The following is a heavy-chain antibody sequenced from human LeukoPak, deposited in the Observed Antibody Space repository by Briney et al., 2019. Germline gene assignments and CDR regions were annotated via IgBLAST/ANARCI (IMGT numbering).Heavy chain of an antibody. V-gene: IGHV3-20*04. Sequence: GGSLRLSCAASGFTFDDYGMSWVRQAPGKGLEWVSGINWNGGSTGYADSVKGRFTISRDNAKNSLYLQMNSLRAEDTAVYYCAKDIQQWLVRVPDYYYYGMDVWGQGTTVTVSS. CDR2: INWNGGST. CDR3: AKDIQQWLVRVPDYYYYGMDV. J-gene: IGHJ6*02. D-gene: IGHD6-19*01. CDR1: GFTFDDYG.